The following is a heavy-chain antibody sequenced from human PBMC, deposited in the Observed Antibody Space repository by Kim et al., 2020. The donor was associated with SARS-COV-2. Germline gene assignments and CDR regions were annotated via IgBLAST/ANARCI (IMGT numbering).Heavy chain of an antibody. Sequence: PSFQGHVTISADKSISTAYLQWSSLKASDTAMYYCARQRQDYYDSSGLDYWGQGTLVTVSS. CDR3: ARQRQDYYDSSGLDY. V-gene: IGHV5-10-1*01. J-gene: IGHJ4*02. D-gene: IGHD3-22*01.